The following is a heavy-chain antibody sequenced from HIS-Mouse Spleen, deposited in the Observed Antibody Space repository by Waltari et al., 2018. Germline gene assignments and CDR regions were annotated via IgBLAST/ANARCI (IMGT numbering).Heavy chain of an antibody. CDR2: IYYSGST. CDR1: GGSISSSSDY. D-gene: IGHD6-13*01. Sequence: QLQLQASGPGLVKPSETLSLTCTVTGGSISSSSDYSGWIRHPQGKGLEWIGSIYYSGSTYYNPSLKSRVTISVDTSKNQFSLKLSSVTAADTAVYYCAREIPYSSSWYDWYFDLWGRGTLVTVSS. V-gene: IGHV4-39*07. J-gene: IGHJ2*01. CDR3: AREIPYSSSWYDWYFDL.